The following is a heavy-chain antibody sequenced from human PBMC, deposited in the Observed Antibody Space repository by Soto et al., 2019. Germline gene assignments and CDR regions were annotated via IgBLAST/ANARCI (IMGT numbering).Heavy chain of an antibody. Sequence: QVQLVESGGGVVQPGRSLRLSCAASGFTFSSYGMQWVRQAPGKGLEWVAVISYDGSNKYYADSVKGRFTISRDTSKKTLYLQMNSLRAEDTAVYYCAKGAMTTVQTRWDYGMDVWGQGTTVTVSS. CDR1: GFTFSSYG. CDR2: ISYDGSNK. CDR3: AKGAMTTVQTRWDYGMDV. V-gene: IGHV3-30*18. D-gene: IGHD4-4*01. J-gene: IGHJ6*02.